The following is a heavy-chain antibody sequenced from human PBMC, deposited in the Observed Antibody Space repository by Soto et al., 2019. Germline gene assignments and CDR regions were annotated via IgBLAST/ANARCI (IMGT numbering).Heavy chain of an antibody. CDR2: ISGSGGST. V-gene: IGHV3-23*01. CDR1: GFTFRSYG. J-gene: IGHJ4*02. Sequence: GVLRLSCAASGFTFRSYGMSWVRQAPGKGLEWVSAISGSGGSTYYADSVKGRFTISRDNSKNTMYLQMNSLRAEDTAVYYCAKDSDVDTAMVTAFDYWGQGALVTVSS. CDR3: AKDSDVDTAMVTAFDY. D-gene: IGHD5-18*01.